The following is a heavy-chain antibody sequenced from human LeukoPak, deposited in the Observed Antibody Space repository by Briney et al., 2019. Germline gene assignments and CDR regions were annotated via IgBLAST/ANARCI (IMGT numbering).Heavy chain of an antibody. CDR1: GFTFSSYG. CDR2: IWYDGSNK. J-gene: IGHJ4*02. CDR3: ATSDGTYGDYSFDY. V-gene: IGHV3-33*01. Sequence: GGSLRLSCAASGFTFSSYGMHWVRQAPGKGLEWVAVIWYDGSNKYYADSVKGRFTISRDNSKNTLYLQMNSLRAEDTAVYYCATSDGTYGDYSFDYWGQGTLVTVSS. D-gene: IGHD4-17*01.